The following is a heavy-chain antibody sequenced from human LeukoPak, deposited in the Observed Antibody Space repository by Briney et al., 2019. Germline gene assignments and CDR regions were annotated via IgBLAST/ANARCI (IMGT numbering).Heavy chain of an antibody. Sequence: KASETLSLTCTVSGGSISSSNYYWGWIRQPPGAGLEWIGCIFYSGSTYYNPSLKSRVTISVDTSKSQFYWRLSSVTAAETAVDFCAISGSYLDPAGAWGQGTLVTVSS. D-gene: IGHD1-26*01. CDR3: AISGSYLDPAGA. V-gene: IGHV4-39*07. CDR1: GGSISSSNYY. J-gene: IGHJ4*02. CDR2: IFYSGST.